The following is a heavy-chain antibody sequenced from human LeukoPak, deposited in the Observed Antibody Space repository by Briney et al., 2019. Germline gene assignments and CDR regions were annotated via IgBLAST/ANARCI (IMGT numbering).Heavy chain of an antibody. D-gene: IGHD6-19*01. CDR2: ISSSSSYI. J-gene: IGHJ5*02. CDR1: GFTFSSYS. CDR3: ARGQPVAGLFTDEDWFDP. V-gene: IGHV3-21*01. Sequence: GGSLRLSCAASGFTFSSYSMNWVRQAPGKGPEWVSSISSSSSYIYYADSVKGRFTISRDNAKNSLYLQMNSLRAEDTAVYYCARGQPVAGLFTDEDWFDPWGQGTLVTVSS.